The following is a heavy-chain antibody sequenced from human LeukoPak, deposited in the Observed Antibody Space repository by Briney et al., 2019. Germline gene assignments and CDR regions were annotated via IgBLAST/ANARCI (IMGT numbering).Heavy chain of an antibody. CDR3: ARGALIIAARENDI. J-gene: IGHJ3*02. D-gene: IGHD6-6*01. CDR1: GGSISSGDYY. V-gene: IGHV4-30-4*08. CDR2: IYYSGST. Sequence: SETLSLTCTVSGGSISSGDYYWSWIRQPPGKGLEWIGYIYYSGSTYYNPSLKSRVTISVDTSKNQFSLKLSSVTAADTAVYYCARGALIIAARENDIWGQGTMVTVSS.